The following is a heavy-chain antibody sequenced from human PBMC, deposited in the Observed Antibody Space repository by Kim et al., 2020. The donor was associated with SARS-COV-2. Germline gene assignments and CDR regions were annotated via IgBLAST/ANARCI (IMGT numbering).Heavy chain of an antibody. Sequence: ASVKVSCKASGYTFTSYGISWVRQAPGQGLEWMGWISAYNGNTNYAQKLQGRVTMTTDTSTSTAYMELRSLRSDDTAVYYCARLQFLHARIAVAGTAEWYFDLWGGATLATVSS. CDR2: ISAYNGNT. V-gene: IGHV1-18*01. D-gene: IGHD6-19*01. CDR3: ARLQFLHARIAVAGTAEWYFDL. CDR1: GYTFTSYG. J-gene: IGHJ2*01.